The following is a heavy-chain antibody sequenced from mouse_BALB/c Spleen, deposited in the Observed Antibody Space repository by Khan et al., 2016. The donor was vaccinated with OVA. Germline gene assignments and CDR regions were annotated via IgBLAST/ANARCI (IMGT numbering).Heavy chain of an antibody. V-gene: IGHV1S137*01. D-gene: IGHD2-2*01. CDR2: ISIYYENT. CDR3: DRGGEWVRRGGGDFDY. CDR1: GYTFTDYA. Sequence: QVQLQQPGPELVRPGESVKISCKGSGYTFTDYAMHWVKQSHAKSLEWIGVISIYYENTNYNQKFKGKATMTVDKSSSTAYMELARLTSEASAIYYGDRGGEWVRRGGGDFDYWGQGTTVTVSA. J-gene: IGHJ2*01.